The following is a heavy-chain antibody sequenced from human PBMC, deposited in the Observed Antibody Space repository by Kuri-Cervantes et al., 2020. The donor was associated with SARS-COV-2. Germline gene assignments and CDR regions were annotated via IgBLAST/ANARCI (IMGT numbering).Heavy chain of an antibody. CDR1: GYTFTSYY. D-gene: IGHD2-2*01. J-gene: IGHJ3*02. Sequence: ASVKVSCKASGYTFTSYYMHWVRQAPGQGLEWMGIINPSGGSTSYAQKFQGRVTMTRDTSTSTVYMELSSLRSEDTAVHYCAREDIVVVPAYYDDAFDIWGKGTMVTVSS. V-gene: IGHV1-46*01. CDR2: INPSGGST. CDR3: AREDIVVVPAYYDDAFDI.